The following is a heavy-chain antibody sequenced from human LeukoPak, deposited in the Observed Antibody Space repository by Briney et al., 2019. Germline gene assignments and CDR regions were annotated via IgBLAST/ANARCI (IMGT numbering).Heavy chain of an antibody. J-gene: IGHJ4*02. Sequence: GGSLRLSCAASGFTFSSYSINWVRQAPGKGLEWVSFISGSSSYKYYADSVKGRFTISRDNAKNSLYLQMNSLRAEDTAVYYCARRAGAYSHPYDYWGQGTLVTVSS. CDR2: ISGSSSYK. V-gene: IGHV3-21*04. CDR3: ARRAGAYSHPYDY. D-gene: IGHD4/OR15-4a*01. CDR1: GFTFSSYS.